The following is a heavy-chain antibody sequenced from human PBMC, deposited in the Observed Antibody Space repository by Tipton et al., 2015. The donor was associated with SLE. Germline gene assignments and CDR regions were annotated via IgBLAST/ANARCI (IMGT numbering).Heavy chain of an antibody. CDR1: GGTFSSYT. D-gene: IGHD1-26*01. V-gene: IGHV1-69*09. J-gene: IGHJ6*03. Sequence: QLVQSGAEVKKPGSSVKVSCKASGGTFSSYTISWVRQAPGQGLEWMGRIIPILGIANYAQKLQGRVTMTTDASTSTAYMELRSLRSDDTAVYYCARPYSGSRWDYYYMDVWGKGTTVTVSS. CDR2: IIPILGIA. CDR3: ARPYSGSRWDYYYMDV.